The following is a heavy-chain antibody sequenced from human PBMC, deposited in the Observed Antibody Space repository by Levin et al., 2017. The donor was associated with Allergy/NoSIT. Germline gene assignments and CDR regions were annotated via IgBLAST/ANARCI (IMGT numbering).Heavy chain of an antibody. D-gene: IGHD2-15*01. CDR1: GFTFSSYS. CDR2: ISSSSSYI. V-gene: IGHV3-21*01. Sequence: GESLKISCAASGFTFSSYSMNWVRQAPGKGLEWVSSISSSSSYIYYADSVKGRFTISRDNAKNSLYLQMNSLRAEDTAVYYCATYCSGGSCHRNDYWGQGTLVTVSS. CDR3: ATYCSGGSCHRNDY. J-gene: IGHJ4*02.